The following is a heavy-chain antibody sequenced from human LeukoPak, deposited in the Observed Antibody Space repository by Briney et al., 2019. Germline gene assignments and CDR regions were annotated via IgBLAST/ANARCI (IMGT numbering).Heavy chain of an antibody. CDR3: AKVVIGYCSGGSCQGDY. J-gene: IGHJ4*02. V-gene: IGHV3-21*01. D-gene: IGHD2-15*01. CDR2: ISSSSS. Sequence: GGSLRLSCAASGFTFSSYNMNWARQAPGKGLEWVSSISSSSSYYADSVKGRFTISRDNAKNSLYLQMNSLRAKDTAVYYCAKVVIGYCSGGSCQGDYWGQGTLVTVSS. CDR1: GFTFSSYN.